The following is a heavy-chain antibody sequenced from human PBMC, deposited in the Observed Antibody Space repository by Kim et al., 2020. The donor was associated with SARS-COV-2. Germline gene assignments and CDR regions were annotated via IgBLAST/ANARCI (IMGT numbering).Heavy chain of an antibody. CDR2: IYYSGST. CDR3: ARDHAVQTPDGYYFYG. Sequence: SETLSLTCTVSGGSISSNGYYWSWIRQHPGKGLEWIGYIYYSGSTYYNPSLRSRVTISVDTSKNQFSLKLSSVSAADTAVFYCARDHAVQTPDGYYFYG. V-gene: IGHV4-31*03. CDR1: GGSISSNGYY. J-gene: IGHJ6*01.